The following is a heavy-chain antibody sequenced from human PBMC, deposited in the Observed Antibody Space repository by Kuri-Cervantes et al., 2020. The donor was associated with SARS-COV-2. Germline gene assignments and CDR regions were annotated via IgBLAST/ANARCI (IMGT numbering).Heavy chain of an antibody. J-gene: IGHJ4*02. D-gene: IGHD7-27*01. V-gene: IGHV3-30*02. CDR3: ARDLRLGKSLDY. Sequence: GGSLRLSCAASGFLFGAFGMHWVRQAPGKGLEWVAFIRFDGTNEYYADSVKGRFTISRDNSQSTLYLQMNSLRTEDTAVYYCARDLRLGKSLDYWGQGTLVTVSS. CDR1: GFLFGAFG. CDR2: IRFDGTNE.